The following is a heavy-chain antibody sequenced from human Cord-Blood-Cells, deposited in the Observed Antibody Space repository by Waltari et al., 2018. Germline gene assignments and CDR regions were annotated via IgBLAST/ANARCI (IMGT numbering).Heavy chain of an antibody. CDR1: GGSFRRYY. CDR3: ARVLGDILTGYLIDY. D-gene: IGHD3-9*01. V-gene: IGHV4-34*01. Sequence: QVQLQQWGAGLLKPSETLSLTCAVYGGSFRRYYWSWIRQPPGKGLEWIGEINHSGSTNYNPSLKSRDTISVDTSKNQFSLKLSSVTAADTAVYYCARVLGDILTGYLIDYWGQGTLVTVSS. J-gene: IGHJ4*02. CDR2: INHSGST.